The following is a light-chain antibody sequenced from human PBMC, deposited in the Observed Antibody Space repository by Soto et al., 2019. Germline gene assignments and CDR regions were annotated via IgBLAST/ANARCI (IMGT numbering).Light chain of an antibody. CDR3: QQYDGSPLT. Sequence: EIVLTQSPGTLSLSPGERATLSCRASQSLSINSLAWYQQKPGQSPRLLVYVASTRHTGIPDRFPGSGSGTDFALTISSLEPEDFAMYYCQQYDGSPLTFGPGTKVDIK. CDR2: VAS. CDR1: QSLSINS. J-gene: IGKJ3*01. V-gene: IGKV3-20*01.